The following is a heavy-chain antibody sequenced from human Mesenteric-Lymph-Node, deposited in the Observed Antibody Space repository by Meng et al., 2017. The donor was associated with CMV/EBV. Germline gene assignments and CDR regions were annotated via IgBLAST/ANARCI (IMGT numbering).Heavy chain of an antibody. CDR2: ISYDGSNK. Sequence: GESLKISCAASGFTFSSYAMHWVRQAPGKGLEWVAVISYDGSNKYYADSVKGRFTISRDNSKNTLYLQMNSLRAEDTAVYYCASAIRVAGNYYYGMDVRGQGTTVTVSS. V-gene: IGHV3-30-3*01. CDR3: ASAIRVAGNYYYGMDV. J-gene: IGHJ6*02. D-gene: IGHD6-19*01. CDR1: GFTFSSYA.